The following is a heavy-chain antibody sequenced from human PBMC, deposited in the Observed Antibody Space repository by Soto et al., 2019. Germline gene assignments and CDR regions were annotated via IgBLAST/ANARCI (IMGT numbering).Heavy chain of an antibody. Sequence: QVQLVESGGGVVQPGTSLRLSCAASGFTFSAYGMHWVRQAPGKGLDWLAVLSYHLSSELYADAVKGRFTISRDNSKNTPYLQMSRLRPEDTAVYYCAKEVDKYSAAWFAIGDWGQGTLVTVSS. CDR2: LSYHLSSE. CDR3: AKEVDKYSAAWFAIGD. CDR1: GFTFSAYG. J-gene: IGHJ4*02. V-gene: IGHV3-30*18. D-gene: IGHD5-12*01.